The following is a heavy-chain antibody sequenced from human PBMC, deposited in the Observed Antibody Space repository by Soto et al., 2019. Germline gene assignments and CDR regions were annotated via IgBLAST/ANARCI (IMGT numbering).Heavy chain of an antibody. CDR1: GYSISSGYY. CDR2: IYHSGST. Sequence: SETLYLTCAVSGYSISSGYYWGWIRQPPGKGLEWIGSIYHSGSTYYNPSLKSRVTISVDTSKNQFSLKLSSVTAADTAVYYCARVRRYCSGGSCYSDWFDPWGQGTLVTVSS. V-gene: IGHV4-38-2*01. CDR3: ARVRRYCSGGSCYSDWFDP. D-gene: IGHD2-15*01. J-gene: IGHJ5*02.